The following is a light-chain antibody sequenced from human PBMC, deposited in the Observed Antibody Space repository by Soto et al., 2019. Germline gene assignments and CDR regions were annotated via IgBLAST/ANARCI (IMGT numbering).Light chain of an antibody. V-gene: IGLV8-61*01. CDR1: SGSVSTTYY. Sequence: QTVVTQEPSFSVSPGGTVTLTCGLSSGSVSTTYYPSWYQQTPGQAARTLIYTTNTRSSGVPDRFSGSILGNKAALTITGAQADDESDYYCVLYMGSGISMFGGGTKLTVL. CDR2: TTN. CDR3: VLYMGSGISM. J-gene: IGLJ3*02.